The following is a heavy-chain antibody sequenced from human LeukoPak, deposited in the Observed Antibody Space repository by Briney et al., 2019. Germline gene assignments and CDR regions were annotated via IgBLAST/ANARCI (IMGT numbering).Heavy chain of an antibody. D-gene: IGHD6-13*01. CDR3: ARDSVSSSWYVVDQPLGFFDY. V-gene: IGHV4-4*07. Sequence: SETLSLTCTVSGGSISSYYWSWIRQPAGKGLEWIGRIYTSGSTNYNPSLKSRVTMSVDTSKNQFSLKLSSVTAADTAVYYCARDSVSSSWYVVDQPLGFFDYWGQGTLVTVSS. J-gene: IGHJ4*02. CDR1: GGSISSYY. CDR2: IYTSGST.